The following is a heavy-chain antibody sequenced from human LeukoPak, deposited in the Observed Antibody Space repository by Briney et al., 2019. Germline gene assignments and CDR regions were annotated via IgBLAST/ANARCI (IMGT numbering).Heavy chain of an antibody. V-gene: IGHV4-59*01. CDR1: GGSISSYY. D-gene: IGHD2-15*01. CDR2: IYYSGST. Sequence: PSETLSLTCTVSGGSISSYYWSWIRQPPGKGLEWIGYIYYSGSTNYNPSLKSRVTISVDTSKNQFSLKLSSVTAADTAVYYCARGAVVVVAATLHYYYYYMDVWGKGTTVTISS. CDR3: ARGAVVVVAATLHYYYYYMDV. J-gene: IGHJ6*03.